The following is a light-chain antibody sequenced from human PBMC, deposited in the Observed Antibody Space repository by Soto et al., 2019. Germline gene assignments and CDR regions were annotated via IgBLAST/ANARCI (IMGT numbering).Light chain of an antibody. CDR1: QSVSSSY. V-gene: IGKV3-20*01. Sequence: EIALTPSPGTLSLSPGERATLSCRASQSVSSSYLAWYQQKPGQAPRLLIYGASSRATGIPDRFSGSGSGTDFTLTISRLEPEDFAVYYCQQYGSSPTWTFGQGTKGDIK. J-gene: IGKJ1*01. CDR3: QQYGSSPTWT. CDR2: GAS.